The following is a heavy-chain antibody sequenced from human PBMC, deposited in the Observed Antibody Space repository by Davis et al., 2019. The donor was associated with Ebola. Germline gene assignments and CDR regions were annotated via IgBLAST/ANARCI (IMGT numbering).Heavy chain of an antibody. CDR2: FDPEDGET. J-gene: IGHJ4*02. Sequence: ASVKVSCKISEFSVTELSMQWVRQAPGKGLEWMGGFDPEDGETIYAQKFQGRVTMTEDTSTDTAYMELSSLRSEDTAVYYCATDRWNGKALDYWGQGTLVTVSS. V-gene: IGHV1-24*01. D-gene: IGHD1-1*01. CDR1: EFSVTELS. CDR3: ATDRWNGKALDY.